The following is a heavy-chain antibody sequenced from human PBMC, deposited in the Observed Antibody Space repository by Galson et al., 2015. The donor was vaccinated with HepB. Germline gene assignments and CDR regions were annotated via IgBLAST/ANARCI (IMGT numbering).Heavy chain of an antibody. J-gene: IGHJ4*02. CDR3: ARGMIDSEEEKWQRLRHYYFDN. D-gene: IGHD5-12*01. CDR1: GFTVSNSY. Sequence: SLRLSCAASGFTVSNSYMIWVRQAPGKGLEWVSVINSGGSTYYTDSVKGRFAISRHSSRNTLYLQMNSLTTEDTAVYYCARGMIDSEEEKWQRLRHYYFDNWGQGTLVTVSS. CDR2: INSGGST. V-gene: IGHV3-53*04.